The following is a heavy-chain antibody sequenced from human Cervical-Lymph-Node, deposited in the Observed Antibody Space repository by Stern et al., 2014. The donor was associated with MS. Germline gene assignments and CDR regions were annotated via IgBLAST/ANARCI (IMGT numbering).Heavy chain of an antibody. CDR2: IIPFLDTA. CDR3: ARREVMVGFNYYYGLDV. Sequence: QVQLLQPGAEVKKPGSSVKVSCKASGGTFSNYAISWVRQAPGQGLEWMGGIIPFLDTANHAEKFQDRVTFTADEFTSTAYMELSNLRSEDTAIYYCARREVMVGFNYYYGLDVWGQGTTVTVSS. D-gene: IGHD3-10*01. J-gene: IGHJ6*02. V-gene: IGHV1-69*01. CDR1: GGTFSNYA.